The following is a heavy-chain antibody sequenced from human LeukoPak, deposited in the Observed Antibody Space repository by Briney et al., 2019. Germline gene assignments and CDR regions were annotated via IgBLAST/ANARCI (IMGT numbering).Heavy chain of an antibody. D-gene: IGHD6-19*01. J-gene: IGHJ3*02. CDR2: IKQDGSEK. Sequence: PGGSLRLSCAASGFTVSSNFMSWVRQAPGKGLEWVANIKQDGSEKYYVDSVKGRFTISRDNAKNSLYLQMNSLGAEDTAVYYCAREDSGWSAGDAFDIWGQGTMVTVSS. CDR1: GFTVSSNF. V-gene: IGHV3-7*01. CDR3: AREDSGWSAGDAFDI.